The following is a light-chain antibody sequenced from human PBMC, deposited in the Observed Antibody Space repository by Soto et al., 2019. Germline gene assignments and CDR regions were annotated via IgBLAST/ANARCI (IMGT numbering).Light chain of an antibody. CDR2: DGS. CDR1: SSDVGSYTL. Sequence: QSALTQPASVSGSPGQSITISCTGTSSDVGSYTLVSWYQHHPGKAPKLMLYDGSKRPSGISDRFSGSKSGNTASLTISGLQAEDEADYYCCSYAGSTTFVFGTGTKVTVL. J-gene: IGLJ1*01. V-gene: IGLV2-23*03. CDR3: CSYAGSTTFV.